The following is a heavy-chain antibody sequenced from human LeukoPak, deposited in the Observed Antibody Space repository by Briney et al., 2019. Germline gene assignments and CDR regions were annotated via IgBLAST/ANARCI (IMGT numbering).Heavy chain of an antibody. V-gene: IGHV3-30*03. CDR2: ISYDGTNK. D-gene: IGHD1-14*01. CDR1: GFTFSHYG. Sequence: GGSLRLSCAASGFTFSHYGMHWVRQAPGKGLEWVAVISYDGTNKYYADSVKGRFTISRDNVKQSLGLQMNSLRVEDTAVYYCARGPGDFDASDIGGHGTMVTVSS. CDR3: ARGPGDFDASDI. J-gene: IGHJ3*02.